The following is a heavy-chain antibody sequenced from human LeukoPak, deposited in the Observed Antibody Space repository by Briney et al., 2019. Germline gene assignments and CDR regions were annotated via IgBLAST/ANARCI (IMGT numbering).Heavy chain of an antibody. CDR1: GFTFSSYG. CDR3: AKWHYDFWSGYPDDAFDI. Sequence: GGSLRLSCAASGFTFSSYGMHWVRQAPGKGLEWVAVISHDGSNKYYADSVKGRFTISRDNSKNTLYLQMNSLRAEDTAVYYCAKWHYDFWSGYPDDAFDIWGQGTMVTVSS. CDR2: ISHDGSNK. V-gene: IGHV3-30*18. D-gene: IGHD3-3*01. J-gene: IGHJ3*02.